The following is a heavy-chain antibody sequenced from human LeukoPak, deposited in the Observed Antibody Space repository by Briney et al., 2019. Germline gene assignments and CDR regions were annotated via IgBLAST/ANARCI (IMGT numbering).Heavy chain of an antibody. J-gene: IGHJ6*02. D-gene: IGHD3-10*01. CDR1: GDSVSSNSAA. CDR3: ARDLGTMVREAYYYYGMDV. CDR2: TYYRSKWYN. Sequence: PSQTLPLTCAISGDSVSSNSAAWNWIRQSPSRGLEWLGRTYYRSKWYNDYAVSVKSRITINPDTSKNQFSLQLNSVTPEDTAVYYCARDLGTMVREAYYYYGMDVWGQGTTVTVSS. V-gene: IGHV6-1*01.